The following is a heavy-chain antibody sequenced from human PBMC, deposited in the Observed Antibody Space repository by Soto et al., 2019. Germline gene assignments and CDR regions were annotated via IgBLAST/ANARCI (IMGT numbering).Heavy chain of an antibody. CDR1: GFTFSSYA. CDR2: ISGSGGST. Sequence: GGSLRLSCAASGFTFSSYAMSWVRQAPGKGLEWVSAISGSGGSTYYADSVKGRFTISRDNSKNTLYLQMNSLRAEDTAVYYCAKDTYDSSGYYYVGIFDYWGQGTLVTSPQ. J-gene: IGHJ4*02. D-gene: IGHD3-22*01. V-gene: IGHV3-23*01. CDR3: AKDTYDSSGYYYVGIFDY.